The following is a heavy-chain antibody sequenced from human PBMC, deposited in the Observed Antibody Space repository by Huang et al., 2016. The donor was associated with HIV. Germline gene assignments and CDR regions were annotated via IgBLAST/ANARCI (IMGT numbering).Heavy chain of an antibody. D-gene: IGHD3-16*01. CDR1: GFSLTTIGAG. J-gene: IGHJ6*03. CDR2: IYWDDDK. Sequence: QITLKESGPALLRPTQTLTLTCTFSGFSLTTIGAGVGWIRQPPGKPLEWLVLIYWDDDKRFSPSLKTRISVTKDTSKNQVVLTMNNVGPTDTGTYYCAHIGRLGDYYMDVWGNGTAVTVSS. V-gene: IGHV2-5*02. CDR3: AHIGRLGDYYMDV.